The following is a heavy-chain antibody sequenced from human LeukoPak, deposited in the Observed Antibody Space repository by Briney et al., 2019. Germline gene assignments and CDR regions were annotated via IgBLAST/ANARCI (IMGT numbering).Heavy chain of an antibody. D-gene: IGHD2-15*01. Sequence: PGGSLRLSCAASGVTFSSYWMTCVRQAPGKGLEWVANIKQDGSEKYYVDSVKGRFTISRDNAKNSLYLQLNSLRAEDTAVYFCSRDLRTHYPRHFDSWGQGSLVTVSS. J-gene: IGHJ4*02. CDR2: IKQDGSEK. V-gene: IGHV3-7*04. CDR1: GVTFSSYW. CDR3: SRDLRTHYPRHFDS.